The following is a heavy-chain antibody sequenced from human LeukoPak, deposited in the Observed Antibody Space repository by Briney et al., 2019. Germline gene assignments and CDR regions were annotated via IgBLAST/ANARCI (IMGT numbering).Heavy chain of an antibody. CDR2: ISGSGGST. V-gene: IGHV3-23*01. D-gene: IGHD1-1*01. J-gene: IGHJ3*02. CDR1: GFTFSSYA. Sequence: GSLRLSCAASGFTFSSYAMSWVRQAPGKGLEWVSAISGSGGSTYYADSVKGRFTISRDNSKNTLYLQMNSLRAEDTAVYYCAKDMSGSQWRTGMGAFDIWGQGTMVTVSS. CDR3: AKDMSGSQWRTGMGAFDI.